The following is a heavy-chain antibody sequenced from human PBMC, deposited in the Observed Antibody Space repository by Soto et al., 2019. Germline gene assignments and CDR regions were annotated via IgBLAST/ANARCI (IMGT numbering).Heavy chain of an antibody. J-gene: IGHJ6*02. Sequence: PETLSLTCAVYGGSFSGYYWSWIRQPPGKGLEWIGEINHSGSTNYNPSLKSRVTISVDTSKNQFSLKLSSVTAADTAVYYCASLRAYDSSGYYYGGMDVWGQGTTVTVS. V-gene: IGHV4-34*01. CDR2: INHSGST. D-gene: IGHD3-22*01. CDR1: GGSFSGYY. CDR3: ASLRAYDSSGYYYGGMDV.